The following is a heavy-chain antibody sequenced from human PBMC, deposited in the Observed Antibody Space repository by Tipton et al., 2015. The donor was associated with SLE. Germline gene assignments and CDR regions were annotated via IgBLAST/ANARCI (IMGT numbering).Heavy chain of an antibody. D-gene: IGHD6-13*01. Sequence: TLSLTCTVAGGSVSSSGYYWGWIRQPAGKGLEWIGHIYTSGSTNYNPSLKSRVTISLDTSKNQFSLKLSSVTAADTAVYYCARGWAFSSTWSYFDLWGRGTLVTVSS. CDR1: GGSVSSSGYY. V-gene: IGHV4-61*09. CDR2: IYTSGST. CDR3: ARGWAFSSTWSYFDL. J-gene: IGHJ2*01.